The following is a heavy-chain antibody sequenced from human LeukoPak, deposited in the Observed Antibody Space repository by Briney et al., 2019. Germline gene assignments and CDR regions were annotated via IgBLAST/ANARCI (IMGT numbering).Heavy chain of an antibody. CDR1: GFTFNKYT. J-gene: IGHJ5*02. D-gene: IGHD3-10*01. V-gene: IGHV3-21*01. Sequence: GGSLRLSCAASGFTFNKYTMNWVRQAPGKGLEWVSSISTSSSYIYYADSVKGRFTISRDNAKNSLYLQMNSLRAEDTAVYYCARVVRGSGSYEGWFDPWGQGTLATVSS. CDR3: ARVVRGSGSYEGWFDP. CDR2: ISTSSSYI.